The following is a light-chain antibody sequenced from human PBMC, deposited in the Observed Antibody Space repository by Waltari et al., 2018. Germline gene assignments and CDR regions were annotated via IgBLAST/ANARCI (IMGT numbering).Light chain of an antibody. CDR3: CSYAGTNNFYV. V-gene: IGLV2-8*01. CDR1: SSDIGDYDY. J-gene: IGLJ1*01. CDR2: EVI. Sequence: QSALTQPPSASGSPGESVTISCTGTSSDIGDYDYVSWYQPHPGKAPKLMIYEVIKRPSGVPDRFSGSKSGNTASLTVSGLQAEDEADYYCCSYAGTNNFYVFGTGTKVTVL.